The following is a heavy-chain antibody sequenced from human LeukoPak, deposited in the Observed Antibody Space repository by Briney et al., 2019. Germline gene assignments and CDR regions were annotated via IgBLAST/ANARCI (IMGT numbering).Heavy chain of an antibody. CDR2: IYTSGST. CDR1: GGSISSYY. Sequence: PSKPLSLTCTVPGGSISSYYWSWIRQPAGKGLKWIGRIYTSGSTNYNPSLKSRVTMSVDTSKNQFSLKLSSVTAADTAVYYCARDLMVAATASYYYYMDVWGKGTTVTVSS. V-gene: IGHV4-4*07. J-gene: IGHJ6*03. CDR3: ARDLMVAATASYYYYMDV. D-gene: IGHD2-15*01.